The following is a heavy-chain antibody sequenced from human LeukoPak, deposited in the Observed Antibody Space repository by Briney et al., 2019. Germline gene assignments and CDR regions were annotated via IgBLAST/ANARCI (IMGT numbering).Heavy chain of an antibody. CDR3: ARAHSGYDYNY. Sequence: ASVKVSCKTSGYTFTDYYIHWVRQARGQGLEWMGWINPNSGGTNYAQKLQARVTMTGDTSISTAYMELSRLTSDDTAVYYCARAHSGYDYNYWGQGTLVTVSS. CDR1: GYTFTDYY. CDR2: INPNSGGT. V-gene: IGHV1-2*02. D-gene: IGHD5-12*01. J-gene: IGHJ4*02.